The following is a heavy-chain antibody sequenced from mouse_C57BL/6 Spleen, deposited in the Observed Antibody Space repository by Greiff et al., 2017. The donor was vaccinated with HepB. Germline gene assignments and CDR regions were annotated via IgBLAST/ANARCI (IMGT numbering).Heavy chain of an antibody. J-gene: IGHJ2*01. CDR3: ARLAYYYEDYFDY. CDR1: GFTFSSYG. Sequence: EVKVVESGGDLVKPGGSLKLSCAASGFTFSSYGMSWVRQTPDKRLEWVATISSGGSYTYYPDSVKGRFTISRDNAKNTLYLQMSSLKSEDTAMYYCARLAYYYEDYFDYWGQGTTLTVSS. CDR2: ISSGGSYT. V-gene: IGHV5-6*01. D-gene: IGHD1-1*01.